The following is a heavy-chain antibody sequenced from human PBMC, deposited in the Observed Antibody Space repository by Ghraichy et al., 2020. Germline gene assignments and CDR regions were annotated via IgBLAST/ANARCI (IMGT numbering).Heavy chain of an antibody. V-gene: IGHV3-7*01. CDR2: IKRDGSDK. CDR3: VREGYRLLYEIAQYYYYMDV. Sequence: GGSLRLSCTASGFTFSSDWMSWVLQAPGKGLEWVANIKRDGSDKYYVDSVKGRFTISRDNAKSSLFLQMNSLRAEDTAVYYCVREGYRLLYEIAQYYYYMDVWGKGTTVTVSS. D-gene: IGHD2-2*02. CDR1: GFTFSSDW. J-gene: IGHJ6*03.